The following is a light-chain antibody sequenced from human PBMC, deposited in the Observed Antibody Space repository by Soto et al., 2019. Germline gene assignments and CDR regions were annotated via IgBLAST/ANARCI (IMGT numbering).Light chain of an antibody. CDR2: DVS. J-gene: IGLJ1*01. CDR1: SSDVGGYNY. Sequence: QSALTQPASVSGSPGQSITISCTGPSSDVGGYNYVSWYQPHPGKAPNLMIYDVSNRPSGVSNRFSGSKSGNAASQTISGLQVKDEADYFGSSYTTSSTYVLGIVIKSTVL. V-gene: IGLV2-14*03. CDR3: SSYTTSSTYV.